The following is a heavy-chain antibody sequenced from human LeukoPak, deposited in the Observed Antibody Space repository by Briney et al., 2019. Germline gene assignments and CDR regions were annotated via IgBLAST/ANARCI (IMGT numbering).Heavy chain of an antibody. D-gene: IGHD2-2*01. J-gene: IGHJ4*02. CDR3: ARDDVVVPAY. CDR2: MSGSGDRT. Sequence: GGSLRLSCAASGFTFSSYAMSWVRQAPGRGLEWVSAMSGSGDRTYYADSVKGRFTISRDNSKNTLYLQMNSLRAEDTAVYYCARDDVVVPAYWGQGTLVTVSS. CDR1: GFTFSSYA. V-gene: IGHV3-23*01.